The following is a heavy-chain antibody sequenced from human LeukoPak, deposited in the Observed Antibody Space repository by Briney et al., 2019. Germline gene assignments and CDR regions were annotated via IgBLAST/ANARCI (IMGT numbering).Heavy chain of an antibody. V-gene: IGHV4-38-2*02. CDR3: ARATELAAAGMGLDY. CDR1: GYSISSGYY. CDR2: IYHSGST. D-gene: IGHD6-13*01. J-gene: IGHJ4*02. Sequence: SETLSLTCTVSGYSISSGYYWGWIRQPPGKGLEWIGSIYHSGSTYYNPSLKSRVTISVDTSKNQFSLKLSSVTAADTAVYFCARATELAAAGMGLDYWGQGTLVTVSS.